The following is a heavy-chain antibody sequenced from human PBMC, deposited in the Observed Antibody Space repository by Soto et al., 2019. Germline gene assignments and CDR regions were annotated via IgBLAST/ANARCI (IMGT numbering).Heavy chain of an antibody. J-gene: IGHJ6*02. D-gene: IGHD6-13*01. V-gene: IGHV1-8*01. CDR1: GYTFTSYD. Sequence: ASVKVSCKASGYTFTSYDINWLRQATGQGLEWMGWMNPNSGNTGYAQKFQGRVTMTRNTFISTAYMELSSLRSEDTAVYYCAREWVIRAAAGYYYYGMDVWGQGTTVTVSS. CDR2: MNPNSGNT. CDR3: AREWVIRAAAGYYYYGMDV.